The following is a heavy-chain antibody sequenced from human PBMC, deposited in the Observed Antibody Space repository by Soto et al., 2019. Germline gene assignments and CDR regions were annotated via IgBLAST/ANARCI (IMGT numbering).Heavy chain of an antibody. Sequence: QITLKESGPPLVKPTQTLTLTCTFSGFSFSTSEVGVGWIRQPPGKALEWLALIYWDDDKRYSPSLKSRLIITKHTSRNQVVLTLTNMDPVDTATYYCAHSAPRSYYFDYWGQGTLVTVSS. CDR1: GFSFSTSEVG. J-gene: IGHJ4*02. V-gene: IGHV2-5*02. CDR2: IYWDDDK. CDR3: AHSAPRSYYFDY.